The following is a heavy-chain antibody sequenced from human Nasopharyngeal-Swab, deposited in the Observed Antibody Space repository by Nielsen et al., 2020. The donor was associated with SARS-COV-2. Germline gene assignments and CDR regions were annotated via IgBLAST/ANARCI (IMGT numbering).Heavy chain of an antibody. J-gene: IGHJ4*02. V-gene: IGHV3-23*01. Sequence: GGSLRLSCGASGFSFSTAVMYWVRRAPGAGLEWVAALGDGGTYTSYADSVKGRFTISSDNSMHTLYLQMDSLRAEDTAVYYCARVGICNNDWCGSYDIWGQGTLVTVSS. D-gene: IGHD3-9*01. CDR2: LGDGGTYT. CDR1: GFSFSTAV. CDR3: ARVGICNNDWCGSYDI.